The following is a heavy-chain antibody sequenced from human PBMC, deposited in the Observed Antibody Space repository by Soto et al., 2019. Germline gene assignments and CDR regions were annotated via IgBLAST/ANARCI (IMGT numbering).Heavy chain of an antibody. J-gene: IGHJ2*01. CDR1: GFTLGSYA. D-gene: IGHD4-17*01. CDR2: IRSSGGST. Sequence: PRGSLLLSCTASGFTLGSYAMNWVRQAPGKGLQLMEAIRSSGGSTYYGDSVNGRFTISIDNSKNTLYVQMNSLTAEDTAVYYCARTGATNPRWYFDLWGRGTLVTVSS. V-gene: IGHV3-23*01. CDR3: ARTGATNPRWYFDL.